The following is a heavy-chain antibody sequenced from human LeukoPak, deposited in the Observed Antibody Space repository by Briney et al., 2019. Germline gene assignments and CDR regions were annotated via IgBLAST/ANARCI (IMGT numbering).Heavy chain of an antibody. Sequence: SQTLSLTCAISGDSVSSNSAAWNWIRRSPSRGLEWLGRTYYRSKWYNHYAVSVKSRITINPDTSKNQFSLQLISVTPEDTAVYYCARAEYYYGSGSYNWFDPWGQGTLVTVSS. D-gene: IGHD3-10*01. CDR3: ARAEYYYGSGSYNWFDP. CDR1: GDSVSSNSAA. V-gene: IGHV6-1*01. J-gene: IGHJ5*02. CDR2: TYYRSKWYN.